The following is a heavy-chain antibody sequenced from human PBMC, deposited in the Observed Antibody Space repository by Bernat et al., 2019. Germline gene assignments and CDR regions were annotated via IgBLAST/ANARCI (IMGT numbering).Heavy chain of an antibody. V-gene: IGHV3-15*01. CDR2: IKSKTDGGTT. CDR3: TTVGGYCSGGSCYSRV. CDR1: GFTFSNAW. J-gene: IGHJ3*01. D-gene: IGHD2-15*01. Sequence: EVQLVESGGGLVKPGGSLRLSCAASGFTFSNAWMSWVRQAPGKGLEWVGRIKSKTDGGTTDYAAPVKGRFTISRDDSKNMLYLQMNSLKTEDTAVYYCTTVGGYCSGGSCYSRVWGQGTMVTVSS.